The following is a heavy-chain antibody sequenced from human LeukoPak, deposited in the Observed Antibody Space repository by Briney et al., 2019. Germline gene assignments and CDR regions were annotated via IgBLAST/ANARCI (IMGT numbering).Heavy chain of an antibody. CDR2: IYPGDSDT. J-gene: IGHJ4*02. V-gene: IGHV5-51*01. CDR1: GYIFTSNW. CDR3: ARRPLGGYYFDY. Sequence: GESLQISCQGSGYIFTSNWIGWVRQLPGKGLEWMGIIYPGDSDTRYSPSFQGQVTISADKSISTAYLQWSSLKASDTAMYYCARRPLGGYYFDYWGQGTLVTVSS. D-gene: IGHD3-10*01.